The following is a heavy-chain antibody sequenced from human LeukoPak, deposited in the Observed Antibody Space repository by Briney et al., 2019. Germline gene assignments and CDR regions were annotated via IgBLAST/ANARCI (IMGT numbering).Heavy chain of an antibody. V-gene: IGHV3-30*18. CDR1: GFTFSSYG. CDR3: AKEGYYYDSSGYNYYYGMDV. D-gene: IGHD3-22*01. Sequence: GGSLRLSCAASGFTFSSYGMHWVRQAPGKGLEWVAVISYDGNNKYYADSVKGRFTISRDNSKNTLYLQMNSLRAEDTAVYYCAKEGYYYDSSGYNYYYGMDVWGQGTTVTVSS. J-gene: IGHJ6*02. CDR2: ISYDGNNK.